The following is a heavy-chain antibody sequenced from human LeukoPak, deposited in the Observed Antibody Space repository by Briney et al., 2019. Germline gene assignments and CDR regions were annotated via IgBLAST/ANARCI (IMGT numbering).Heavy chain of an antibody. CDR3: ARDPYSSGWYKDAFDI. V-gene: IGHV3-21*01. Sequence: SCKASGGTFSSYAISWVRQAPGKGLEWVSSISSSSSYINYADSVKGRFTISRDNAQNSLFLQLNSLRAEDTAVYYCARDPYSSGWYKDAFDIWGQGTMVTVSS. CDR1: GGTFSSYA. D-gene: IGHD6-19*01. CDR2: ISSSSSYI. J-gene: IGHJ3*02.